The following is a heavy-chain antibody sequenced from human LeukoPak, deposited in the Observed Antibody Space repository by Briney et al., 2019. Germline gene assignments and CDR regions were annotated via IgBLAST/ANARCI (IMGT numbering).Heavy chain of an antibody. J-gene: IGHJ3*02. CDR2: INPNSGGT. V-gene: IGHV1-2*02. CDR1: GYTFTGYF. Sequence: ASVKVSCKASGYTFTGYFMHWVRQAPGQGREWMGWINPNSGGTNYAQKFQGRVTMTRDTSISTAYMELSRLRSDDTAVYYCARGARSLIAEDAFDIWGQGTMVTVSS. CDR3: ARGARSLIAEDAFDI. D-gene: IGHD6-13*01.